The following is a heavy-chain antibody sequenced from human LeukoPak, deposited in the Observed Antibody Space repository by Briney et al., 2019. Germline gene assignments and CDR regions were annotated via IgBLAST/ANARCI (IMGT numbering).Heavy chain of an antibody. V-gene: IGHV1-2*02. J-gene: IGHJ6*03. CDR2: INPNSGGT. Sequence: ASVKVSCKASGYTFTGYYMHWVRQAPGQGLEWMGWINPNSGGTNYAQKFQGRVTVTRDTSISTAYMELSRLRSDDTAVYYCARLTGSYYYYYMDVWGKGTTVTVSS. CDR3: ARLTGSYYYYYMDV. D-gene: IGHD1-1*01. CDR1: GYTFTGYY.